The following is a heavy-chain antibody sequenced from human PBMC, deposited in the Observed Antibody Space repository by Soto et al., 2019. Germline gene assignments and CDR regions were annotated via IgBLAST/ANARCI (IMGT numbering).Heavy chain of an antibody. D-gene: IGHD3-22*01. CDR3: SRDGAYYGSCCYFLRDALDI. CDR2: ISSSGTTI. Sequence: QVQLVESGGGLVKPGGSLRLSCAASGFTFSDYYISWIRQAPGKGLEWISYISSSGTTISYAESVEGRFTISRDNAKNSLYLQMNRLRAEDTAVYYCSRDGAYYGSCCYFLRDALDIWGQGTMVTVSP. CDR1: GFTFSDYY. J-gene: IGHJ3*02. V-gene: IGHV3-11*01.